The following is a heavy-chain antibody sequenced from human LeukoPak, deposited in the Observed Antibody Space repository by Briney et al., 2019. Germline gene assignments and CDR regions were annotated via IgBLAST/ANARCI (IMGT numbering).Heavy chain of an antibody. V-gene: IGHV3-9*01. D-gene: IGHD6-19*01. CDR3: AKGSIAVAGYFDY. Sequence: GGSLRLSCAASGFTFDDYAMHWVRQAPGKGLEWVSGISWNSGSIGYADSVKGRFTISRDNAKNSLYLQMNSLRAEDTALYYCAKGSIAVAGYFDYWGQGTLVTVSS. J-gene: IGHJ4*02. CDR1: GFTFDDYA. CDR2: ISWNSGSI.